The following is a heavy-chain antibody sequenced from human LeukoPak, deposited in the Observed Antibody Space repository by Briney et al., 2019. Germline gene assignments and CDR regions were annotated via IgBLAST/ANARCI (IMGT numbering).Heavy chain of an antibody. CDR1: GGSFSGYY. V-gene: IGHV4-34*01. Sequence: SETLSLTCAVYGGSFSGYYWSWIRQPPGKGLEWIGEINHSGSTYCNPSLKSRVTISVDTSKNQFSLKLSSVTAADTAVYYCARDVGANNWFDPWGQGTLVTVSS. D-gene: IGHD1-26*01. CDR3: ARDVGANNWFDP. J-gene: IGHJ5*02. CDR2: INHSGST.